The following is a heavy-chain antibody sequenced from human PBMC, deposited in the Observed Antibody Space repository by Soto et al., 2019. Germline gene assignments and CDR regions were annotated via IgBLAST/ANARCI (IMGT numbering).Heavy chain of an antibody. V-gene: IGHV3-30*18. Sequence: QVQLVESGGGVVQPGRSLRLSCVASGFTFSSYGMHWVRQAPGKWLEWVAVISYDGNKKYYADSVKGRFTITRDNSKNTMYLQMNSLRVEDTAVYYCAKDQRFGNQNYHMDVWGKGTTVTVSS. D-gene: IGHD3-10*01. CDR1: GFTFSSYG. J-gene: IGHJ6*03. CDR2: ISYDGNKK. CDR3: AKDQRFGNQNYHMDV.